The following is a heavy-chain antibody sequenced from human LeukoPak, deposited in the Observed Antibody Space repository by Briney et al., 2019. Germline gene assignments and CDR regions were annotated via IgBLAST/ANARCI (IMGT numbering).Heavy chain of an antibody. V-gene: IGHV1-18*01. J-gene: IGHJ6*02. CDR1: GYTFTSYG. CDR3: ARDKDIVVVPAALPIEYYYGMDV. D-gene: IGHD2-2*01. Sequence: ASVKVSCKASGYTFTSYGISWVRQAPGQGLEWMXXISAYNGNTNYAQKLQGRVTMTTDTSTSTAYMELRSLRSDDTAVYYCARDKDIVVVPAALPIEYYYGMDVWGQGTTVTVSS. CDR2: ISAYNGNT.